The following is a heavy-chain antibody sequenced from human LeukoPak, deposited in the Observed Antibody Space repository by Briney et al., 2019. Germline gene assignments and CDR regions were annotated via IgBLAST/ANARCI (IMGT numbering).Heavy chain of an antibody. Sequence: PGGSLRLSCAASGFTFSSYSMNWVRQAPGKGLEWVAVIWYDGSDKYYADSVKGRFTLSRDNSKNTLYLQMNSLRAEDTAVYYCARVAGSGSYYSATLDYWGQGTLVTVSS. CDR3: ARVAGSGSYYSATLDY. J-gene: IGHJ4*02. CDR1: GFTFSSYS. CDR2: IWYDGSDK. D-gene: IGHD3-10*01. V-gene: IGHV3-33*08.